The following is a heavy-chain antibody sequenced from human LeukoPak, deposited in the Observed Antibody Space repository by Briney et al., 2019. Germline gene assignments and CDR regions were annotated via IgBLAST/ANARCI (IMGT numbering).Heavy chain of an antibody. CDR3: ARDRPSSYYDFWSGYYTTRATSGGAFDI. CDR1: GNSISSGDNY. CDR2: IYTSGST. D-gene: IGHD3-3*01. J-gene: IGHJ3*02. Sequence: SETLSLTCTVSGNSISSGDNYWSWIRQPAGKGLEWIGRIYTSGSTNYNPSLKSRVTISVDTSKNQFSLKLSSVTAADTAVYYCARDRPSSYYDFWSGYYTTRATSGGAFDIWGQGTMVTVSS. V-gene: IGHV4-61*02.